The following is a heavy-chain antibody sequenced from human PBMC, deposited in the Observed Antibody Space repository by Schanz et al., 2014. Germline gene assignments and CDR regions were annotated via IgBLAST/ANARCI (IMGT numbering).Heavy chain of an antibody. V-gene: IGHV3-11*06. CDR3: ARPALWFGDNCFDP. CDR2: VSRSTPDI. J-gene: IGHJ5*02. CDR1: GFAVDNYY. Sequence: VASGGGLVQPGGSLRLSCAASGFAVDNYYMSCVRQAPGRGLEWVSYVSRSTPDIYYADSVKGRFTMSRDNAKNSVFLQMNSLRAEDTAVYYCARPALWFGDNCFDPWGQGTLVTVSS. D-gene: IGHD3-10*01.